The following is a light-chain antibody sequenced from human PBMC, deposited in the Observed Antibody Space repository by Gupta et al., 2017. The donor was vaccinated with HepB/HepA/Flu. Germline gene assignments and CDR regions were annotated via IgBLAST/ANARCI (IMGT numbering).Light chain of an antibody. V-gene: IGLV1-44*01. Sequence: QSVLTQPSLASRTRGQRAPIPCSGSGSNIGSNTVIWNQQHPGTAPKLLIYANNQRPTVVPDRFSGSKSGTSASLAISGLQSEDEADYYCAAWDDSLNGLLFGGGTKVAVL. J-gene: IGLJ2*01. CDR2: ANN. CDR1: GSNIGSNT. CDR3: AAWDDSLNGLL.